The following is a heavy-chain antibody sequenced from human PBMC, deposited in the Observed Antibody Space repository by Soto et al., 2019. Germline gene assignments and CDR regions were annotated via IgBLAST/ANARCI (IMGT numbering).Heavy chain of an antibody. CDR3: AKVGLFRNGYMGVVRGDY. Sequence: EVQLLESGGGLVQPGGSLRLSCTASGFTFGSYAMSWVRQAPGKGLEWVSGITDGGGSKFYADSVQGRFTISRDNSKNTRYLQMSSLTAEDAAIDDCAKVGLFRNGYMGVVRGDYWGEGTLVTVSA. CDR2: ITDGGGSK. CDR1: GFTFGSYA. J-gene: IGHJ4*02. V-gene: IGHV3-23*01. D-gene: IGHD2-2*02.